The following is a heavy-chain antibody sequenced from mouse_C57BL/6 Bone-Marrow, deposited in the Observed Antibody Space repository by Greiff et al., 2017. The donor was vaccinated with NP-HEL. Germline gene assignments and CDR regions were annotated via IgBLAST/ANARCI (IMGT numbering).Heavy chain of an antibody. Sequence: EVKVEESGGGLVQPGGSLKLSCAASGFTFSDYYMYWVRQTPEKRLEWVAYISNGGGSTYYPDTVKGRFTISRDNAKNTLYLQMSRLKSEDTAMYYCARPPYGYPWFAYWGQGTLVTVSA. D-gene: IGHD2-2*01. J-gene: IGHJ3*01. CDR3: ARPPYGYPWFAY. V-gene: IGHV5-12*01. CDR1: GFTFSDYY. CDR2: ISNGGGST.